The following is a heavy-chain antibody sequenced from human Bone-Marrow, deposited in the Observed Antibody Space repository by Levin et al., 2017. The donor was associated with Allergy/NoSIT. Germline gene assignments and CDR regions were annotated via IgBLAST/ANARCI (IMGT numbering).Heavy chain of an antibody. J-gene: IGHJ3*02. CDR1: GGTFSSYT. CDR2: IIPILGIT. V-gene: IGHV1-69*04. Sequence: SVKVSCKTSGGTFSSYTFNWVRQAPGQGLEWMGRIIPILGITNYAQEFQGRVSITADKSTSTAYMELSSLRSEDTAVYYCTTEGAEVGTAAFDIWGPGTMVIVSS. CDR3: TTEGAEVGTAAFDI. D-gene: IGHD6-13*01.